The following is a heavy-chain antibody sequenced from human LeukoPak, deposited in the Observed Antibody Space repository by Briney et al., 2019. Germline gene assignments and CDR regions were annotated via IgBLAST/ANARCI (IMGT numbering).Heavy chain of an antibody. V-gene: IGHV1-8*01. CDR1: GYTFTSYD. D-gene: IGHD2-2*01. CDR2: MNPNSGNT. J-gene: IGHJ4*02. Sequence: ASVTVSFKASGYTFTSYDINWVRQATGQGLEWMGWMNPNSGNTGYAQKFQGRVTMIRNTSINTAYMELSSLRSEDTAVYYCARAVHCSSTSCYAFDYWGQGTLVTVSS. CDR3: ARAVHCSSTSCYAFDY.